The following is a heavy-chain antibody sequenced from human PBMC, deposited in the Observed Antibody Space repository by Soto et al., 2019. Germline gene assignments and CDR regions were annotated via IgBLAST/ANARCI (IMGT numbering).Heavy chain of an antibody. J-gene: IGHJ5*02. D-gene: IGHD6-13*01. CDR3: ARGVAAAGLVPEPWFDP. V-gene: IGHV3-66*01. CDR2: IYSGGST. Sequence: GGSLRLSCAASGFTVSSNYMSWVRQAPGKGLEWVSVIYSGGSTYYADSVKGRFTISRDNSKNTLYLQMNSLRAEDTAVYYCARGVAAAGLVPEPWFDPWGPGTLVTVSS. CDR1: GFTVSSNY.